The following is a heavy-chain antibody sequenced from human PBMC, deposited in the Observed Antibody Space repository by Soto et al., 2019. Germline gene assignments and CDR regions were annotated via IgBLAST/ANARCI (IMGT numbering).Heavy chain of an antibody. V-gene: IGHV1-18*01. J-gene: IGHJ4*02. CDR3: ARDFGSDLSAPGAVLDY. Sequence: ASVKVSCKASGYSFTSYGISWVRQAPGQGLEWMGWISTYNGNTNFAQNVQGRVTMTTDTSTYTAYMELRSLTSDDTAVYYCARDFGSDLSAPGAVLDYFGQGSLVAFCS. CDR2: ISTYNGNT. D-gene: IGHD3-3*01. CDR1: GYSFTSYG.